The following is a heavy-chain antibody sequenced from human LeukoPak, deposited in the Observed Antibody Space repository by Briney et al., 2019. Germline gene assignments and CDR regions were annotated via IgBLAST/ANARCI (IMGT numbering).Heavy chain of an antibody. CDR2: IKQDGSEK. J-gene: IGHJ6*03. V-gene: IGHV3-7*01. D-gene: IGHD1-26*01. CDR3: ARVAKSGSYWGNYYHYYYMDV. Sequence: GGSLRLSCAASGFTFSSYWMSWVRQAPGKGLEWVANIKQDGSEKYYVDSVKGRFTISRDNAKNSLYLQMNSLRAEDTAVYYCARVAKSGSYWGNYYHYYYMDVWGKGTTVTVSS. CDR1: GFTFSSYW.